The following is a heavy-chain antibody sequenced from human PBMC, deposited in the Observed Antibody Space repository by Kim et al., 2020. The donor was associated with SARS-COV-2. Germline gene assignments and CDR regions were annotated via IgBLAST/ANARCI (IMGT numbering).Heavy chain of an antibody. V-gene: IGHV4-34*01. CDR2: INHSGST. J-gene: IGHJ5*02. D-gene: IGHD2-15*01. Sequence: SETLSLTCAVYGGSFSGYYWSWIRQPPGKGLEWIGEINHSGSTNYNPSLKSRVTISVDTSKNQFSLKLSSVTAADTAVYYCARGPIGYCSGGSCYHTKNWFDPWGQGTLVTVSS. CDR1: GGSFSGYY. CDR3: ARGPIGYCSGGSCYHTKNWFDP.